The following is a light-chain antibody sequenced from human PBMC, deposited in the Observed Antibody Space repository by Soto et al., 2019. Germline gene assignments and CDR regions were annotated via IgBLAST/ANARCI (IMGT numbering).Light chain of an antibody. V-gene: IGLV2-11*01. CDR3: CSYAGSYTLV. CDR2: DVS. J-gene: IGLJ3*02. CDR1: SSDAGGYNY. Sequence: QSALTQPRSVSGSPRQSVTISCTGTSSDAGGYNYVSWYQQHPGEAPKLMIYDVSKRPSGVPDRFSGSKSGNTASLTISGLQAEDEGDYYCCSYAGSYTLVFGGGTKVTVL.